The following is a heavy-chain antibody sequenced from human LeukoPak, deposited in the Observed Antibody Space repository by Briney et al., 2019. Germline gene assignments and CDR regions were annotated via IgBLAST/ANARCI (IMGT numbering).Heavy chain of an antibody. D-gene: IGHD3-10*01. V-gene: IGHV3-21*01. CDR1: GFTFSSYS. J-gene: IGHJ4*02. CDR2: ISSSSSYI. Sequence: GGSLRLSCAASGFTFSSYSMNWVRQAPGKGLEWVSSISSSSSYIYYADSVKGRFTISRDNAKNSLYLQMNSLRAEDTAVYYCARVDYCGSGSYYPLDYWGQGTLVTVSS. CDR3: ARVDYCGSGSYYPLDY.